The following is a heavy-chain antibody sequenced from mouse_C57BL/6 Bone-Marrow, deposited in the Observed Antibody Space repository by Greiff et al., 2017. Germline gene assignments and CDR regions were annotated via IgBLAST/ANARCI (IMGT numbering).Heavy chain of an antibody. CDR3: ARVTGTNY. J-gene: IGHJ2*01. Sequence: EVQLQQSVAELVRPGASVKLSCTASGFNIKNTYMPWVKQRPEQGLEWIGRIDPANGNTKYAPKFQGKATITADTSSNTAYLQLSSLTSEDTAIYYCARVTGTNYWGQGTTLTVSS. V-gene: IGHV14-3*01. CDR1: GFNIKNTY. CDR2: IDPANGNT. D-gene: IGHD4-1*01.